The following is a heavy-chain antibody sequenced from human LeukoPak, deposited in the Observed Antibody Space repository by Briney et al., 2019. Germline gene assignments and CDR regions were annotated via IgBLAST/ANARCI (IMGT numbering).Heavy chain of an antibody. CDR2: ISAYNGNT. CDR1: GHTFTSCG. J-gene: IGHJ4*02. D-gene: IGHD6-19*01. Sequence: ASVKVSCKASGHTFTSCGISWVRQAPGQGLEWMGWISAYNGNTNYAQKLQGRVTMTTDTSTSTAYMELRSLRSDDTAVYYCARTGGSGWPTPHYFVYWGQGTLVTVSS. V-gene: IGHV1-18*01. CDR3: ARTGGSGWPTPHYFVY.